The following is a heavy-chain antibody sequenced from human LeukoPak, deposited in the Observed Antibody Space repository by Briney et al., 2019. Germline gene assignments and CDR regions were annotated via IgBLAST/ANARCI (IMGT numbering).Heavy chain of an antibody. CDR1: GFIFSDSA. V-gene: IGHV3-53*01. CDR3: ARDSGRFDVFDI. J-gene: IGHJ3*02. D-gene: IGHD3-10*01. CDR2: IYSDGRT. Sequence: GGSLRLSCAASGFIFSDSAMHWVRQASGKGLEWVSVIYSDGRTYYADSVKGRFTISRDNSKNTLYLQMNSLRAEDTAVYYCARDSGRFDVFDIWGQGTMVTVSS.